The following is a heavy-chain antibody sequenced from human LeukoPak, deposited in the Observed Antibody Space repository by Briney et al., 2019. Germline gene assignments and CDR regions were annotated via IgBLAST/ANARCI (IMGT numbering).Heavy chain of an antibody. CDR2: VFNGGST. Sequence: SETLSLTCSVSGSSINSHYWSWIRQSPGKGLEWIGYVFNGGSTNYNPSLKSRVTMSLDTSRDQFSLRLSSVTAADTAISYCASRPADSTWYGVFDYWSQGTLVTVSS. CDR1: GSSINSHY. D-gene: IGHD6-13*01. J-gene: IGHJ4*02. CDR3: ASRPADSTWYGVFDY. V-gene: IGHV4-59*11.